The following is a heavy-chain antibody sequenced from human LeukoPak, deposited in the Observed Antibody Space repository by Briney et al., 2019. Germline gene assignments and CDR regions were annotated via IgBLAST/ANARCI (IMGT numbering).Heavy chain of an antibody. V-gene: IGHV3-20*04. J-gene: IGHJ4*02. Sequence: GGSLRLSCAASGFSFGDYGMSWVRQAPGKGLEWLSGINWKTGATGYSASVKRRFIIFSANAKNSLFLQMNSLRGEDTAVYYCARRTTGKTFGSLREIKKSREIDYWGQGTLVTVSS. CDR1: GFSFGDYG. CDR2: INWKTGAT. D-gene: IGHD1-1*01. CDR3: ARRTTGKTFGSLREIKKSREIDY.